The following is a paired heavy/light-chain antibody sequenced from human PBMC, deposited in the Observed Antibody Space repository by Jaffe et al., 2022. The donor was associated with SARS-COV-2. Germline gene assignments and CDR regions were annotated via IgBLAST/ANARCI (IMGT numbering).Light chain of an antibody. J-gene: IGKJ1*01. V-gene: IGKV3-20*01. CDR1: QSVTSSY. CDR2: DAS. CDR3: QQYGSSPKT. Sequence: EIILTQSPGTLSLSPGERATLSCRASQSVTSSYLAWYQQKPGQPPRLLIYDASTRATGIPGRFSGSGSGTDFTLTISGLEPEDFAVYYCQQYGSSPKTFGQGTKVEIK.
Heavy chain of an antibody. CDR3: ASGGGDFWSGYYFDS. Sequence: QVQLQESGPGLVKPSGTLSLTCSVSGGSISGDKWWGWVRQPPGKGLEWIGEIYPTESTNYNPSLKGRDSIFLDKSKNQFSLQLTSLTAADTAVYYCASGGGDFWSGYYFDSWGQGTLVTVSS. J-gene: IGHJ4*02. CDR1: GGSISGDKW. D-gene: IGHD3-3*01. CDR2: IYPTEST. V-gene: IGHV4-4*02.